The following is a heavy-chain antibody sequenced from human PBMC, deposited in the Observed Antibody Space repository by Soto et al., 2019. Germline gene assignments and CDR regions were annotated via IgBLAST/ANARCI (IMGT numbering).Heavy chain of an antibody. CDR2: IYYSGST. CDR1: GGSISSGGYY. Sequence: SETLSLTCTVSGGSISSGGYYWSWIRQHPGKGLEWIGYIYYSGSTYYDPSLKSRVTISVDTSKNQFSLKLSSVTAADTAVYYCARDLITMTSPWGQGTLVTVSS. D-gene: IGHD3-22*01. CDR3: ARDLITMTSP. V-gene: IGHV4-31*03. J-gene: IGHJ5*02.